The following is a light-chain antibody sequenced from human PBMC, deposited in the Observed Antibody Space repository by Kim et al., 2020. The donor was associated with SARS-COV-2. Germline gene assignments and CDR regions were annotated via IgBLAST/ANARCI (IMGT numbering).Light chain of an antibody. CDR2: GTS. Sequence: VSPGEGATLACRASQSIGSNLAWYQQKPGQAPRLLIYGTSSRATGTPARFSGSGSGSEFTLAISSLQSEDIAVYYCQQYDKWPPYTFGQGTKLEI. J-gene: IGKJ2*01. CDR3: QQYDKWPPYT. V-gene: IGKV3-15*01. CDR1: QSIGSN.